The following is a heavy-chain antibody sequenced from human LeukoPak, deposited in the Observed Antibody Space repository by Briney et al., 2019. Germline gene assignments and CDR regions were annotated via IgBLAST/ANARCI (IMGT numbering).Heavy chain of an antibody. Sequence: SETLSLTCTVSGGSISSYYWSWIRQPAGKGREWIGRIYTSGSTNYNPSLKSRVTMSVDTSKNQLSLTLSSVTAADTAVYYCARDRHYYYYMDVWGKGTTVTVSS. CDR1: GGSISSYY. V-gene: IGHV4-4*07. CDR2: IYTSGST. J-gene: IGHJ6*03. CDR3: ARDRHYYYYMDV.